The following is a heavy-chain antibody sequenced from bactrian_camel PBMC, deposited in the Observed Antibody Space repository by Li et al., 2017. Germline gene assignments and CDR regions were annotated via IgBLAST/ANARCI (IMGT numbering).Heavy chain of an antibody. J-gene: IGHJ4*01. D-gene: IGHD3*01. CDR1: GFTFSEYP. V-gene: IGHV3S42*01. Sequence: VQLVESGGGFVQPGGSLRLSCVGSGFTFSEYPMAWVRQAPGKGLEWLSIIKGNSDRIVCADSVKGRFTTSRDNAKNTLYLQLNNVKTDDTAMYYCVKDVGSLWVGYEGDFWGQGTQVTVS. CDR3: VKDVGSLWVGYEGDF. CDR2: IKGNSDRI.